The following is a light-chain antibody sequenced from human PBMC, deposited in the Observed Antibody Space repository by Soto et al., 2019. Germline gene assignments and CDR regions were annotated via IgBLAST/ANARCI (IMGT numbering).Light chain of an antibody. Sequence: QSALTQPRSVSGSPGQSVTISCTGTSSDVGAYKYVSWYQQYPGKAPKLMIYDVSKRPSGVPDRFSGSKSGNTASLTISGLQAEDEADYYCCSYAGTDTLIFGGGTKLTVL. J-gene: IGLJ2*01. CDR2: DVS. V-gene: IGLV2-11*01. CDR1: SSDVGAYKY. CDR3: CSYAGTDTLI.